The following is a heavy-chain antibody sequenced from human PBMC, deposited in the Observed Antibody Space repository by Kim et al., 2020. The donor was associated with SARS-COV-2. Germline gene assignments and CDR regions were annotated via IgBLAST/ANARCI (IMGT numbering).Heavy chain of an antibody. D-gene: IGHD3-16*01. V-gene: IGHV3-33*01. J-gene: IGHJ6*03. CDR3: GRGRGSYYYYMDV. CDR1: GFTFSSYG. CDR2: IWYDGSNK. Sequence: GGSLRLSCAASGFTFSSYGIHWVRQAPGKGLEWVAVIWYDGSNKYYADSVKGRFTISRDNSKNILYLQMNSLRVEDTAVYFCGRGRGSYYYYMDVWGKGT.